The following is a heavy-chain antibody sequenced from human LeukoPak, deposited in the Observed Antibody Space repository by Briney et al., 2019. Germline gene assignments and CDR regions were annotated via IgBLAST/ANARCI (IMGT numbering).Heavy chain of an antibody. V-gene: IGHV3-23*01. Sequence: GGSLRLSCAASGFIFNSFAMSWVRQAPGKGLEWVSTFSGSGSRTSYADSVKGRFTISRDNSKNTLYLQMKSLRAEDTAVYYFAKNALAAGVAHYYDSSGSFDYWGQGTLVTVSS. CDR2: FSGSGSRT. J-gene: IGHJ4*02. CDR1: GFIFNSFA. D-gene: IGHD3-22*01. CDR3: AKNALAAGVAHYYDSSGSFDY.